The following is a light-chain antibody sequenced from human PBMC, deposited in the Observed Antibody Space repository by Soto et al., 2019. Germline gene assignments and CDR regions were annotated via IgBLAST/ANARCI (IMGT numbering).Light chain of an antibody. CDR1: QSVSSS. CDR2: GAS. Sequence: EIVMTQSPATLSVSPGERATLSCRASQSVSSSLAWYQQKPGQALRLLIYGASTTATGIPARFSGSGAGTAFTLPISSLQSQDFAVYYCQQYNNWRPTFGQGTKVEIK. CDR3: QQYNNWRPT. J-gene: IGKJ1*01. V-gene: IGKV3-15*01.